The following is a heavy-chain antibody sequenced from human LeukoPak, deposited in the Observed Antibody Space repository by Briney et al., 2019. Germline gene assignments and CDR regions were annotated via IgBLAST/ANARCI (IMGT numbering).Heavy chain of an antibody. CDR1: GYSISSGYY. Sequence: SETLSLTCAVSGYSISSGYYWGWIRQPPGQGLEWIGSIYHTGSTYYNPSLKSRVTISVDTSRNQFSLKLSSVTAADTAFYYCARDPYDVWRGYHDYWGQGTLVTVSS. V-gene: IGHV4-38-2*02. J-gene: IGHJ4*02. D-gene: IGHD3-3*01. CDR3: ARDPYDVWRGYHDY. CDR2: IYHTGST.